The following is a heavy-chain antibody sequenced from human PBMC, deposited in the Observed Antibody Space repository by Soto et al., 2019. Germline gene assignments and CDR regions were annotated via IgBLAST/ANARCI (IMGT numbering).Heavy chain of an antibody. D-gene: IGHD3-16*01. J-gene: IGHJ4*02. CDR3: ARQAKIGDRSQFSFES. Sequence: QVQLVESGGDVVQPGRSLRLSCAASGFTFSFYAMHWVRQAPGKGLEWVAVISYNGRNKHYVDSVKGRFTISRDNSQDTLYLQMDSLRPDDTAVYYCARQAKIGDRSQFSFESWGQGTLVTVSS. V-gene: IGHV3-30*04. CDR2: ISYNGRNK. CDR1: GFTFSFYA.